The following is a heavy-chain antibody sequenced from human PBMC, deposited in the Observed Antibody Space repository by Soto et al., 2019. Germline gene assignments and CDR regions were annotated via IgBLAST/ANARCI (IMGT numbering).Heavy chain of an antibody. CDR3: ARRYYDRSGPPFGLDV. Sequence: PSETLSLTCTVSGGSISSSSHYWGWIRQSPGKGLEWIGSINYRGTTYYNPSLKSRVIIFVDTSTNQFSLRLSSVTAADTAVYYCARRYYDRSGPPFGLDVWGQGTTVTVSS. CDR2: INYRGTT. CDR1: GGSISSSSHY. J-gene: IGHJ6*02. D-gene: IGHD3-22*01. V-gene: IGHV4-39*01.